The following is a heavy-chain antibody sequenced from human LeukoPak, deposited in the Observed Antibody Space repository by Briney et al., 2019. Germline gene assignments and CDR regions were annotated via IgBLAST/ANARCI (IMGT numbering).Heavy chain of an antibody. CDR2: ISYDGNNK. J-gene: IGHJ4*02. CDR1: GFTFRNYA. Sequence: PGGSLRLSCAASGFTFRNYAIHWVRQARGKGLEWVAVISYDGNNKYYAGSVKGRFTISRDNSKNTLYLQMNSLRAEDTAVYYCARDGNNWNGYYLDYWGQGTLVTDSS. D-gene: IGHD1-1*01. V-gene: IGHV3-30-3*01. CDR3: ARDGNNWNGYYLDY.